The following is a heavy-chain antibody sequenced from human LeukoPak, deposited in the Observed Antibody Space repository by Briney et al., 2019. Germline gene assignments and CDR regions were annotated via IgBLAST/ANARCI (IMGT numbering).Heavy chain of an antibody. Sequence: PGGSLRLSCAASGFTFSSYSMNWVRQAPGKELEWVSSISSSSSYIYYADSVKGRFTISRDNAKNSLYLQMNSLRAEDTAVYYCARYGGNSATFDYWGQGTLVTVSP. CDR2: ISSSSSYI. V-gene: IGHV3-21*01. J-gene: IGHJ4*02. D-gene: IGHD4-23*01. CDR1: GFTFSSYS. CDR3: ARYGGNSATFDY.